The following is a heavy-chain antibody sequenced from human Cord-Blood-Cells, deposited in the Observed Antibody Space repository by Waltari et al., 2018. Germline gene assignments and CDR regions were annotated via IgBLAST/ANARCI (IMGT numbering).Heavy chain of an antibody. CDR1: GGSISSSSYY. CDR2: IYYSGST. Sequence: QLQLQESGPGLVKPSETLSLTCTGSGGSISSSSYYWGWIRQPPGKGLEWIGSIYYSGSTYYNPSLKSRVTISVDTSKNQFSLKLSSVTAADTAVYYCAILPRIAVAGTDYYYYMDVWGKGTTVTVSS. D-gene: IGHD6-19*01. J-gene: IGHJ6*03. CDR3: AILPRIAVAGTDYYYYMDV. V-gene: IGHV4-39*07.